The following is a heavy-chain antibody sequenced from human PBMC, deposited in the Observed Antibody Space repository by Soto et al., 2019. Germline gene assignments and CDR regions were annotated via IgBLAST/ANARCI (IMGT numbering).Heavy chain of an antibody. Sequence: SETLSLTCTVSGGSISSGGYYWSWIRQHPGKGLEWIGYIYYSGSTNYNPSLKSRVTISVDKSKNQFSLKLSSVTAADTAVYYCARVSVATGHNWFDPWGQGTLVTVSS. CDR3: ARVSVATGHNWFDP. CDR2: IYYSGST. D-gene: IGHD5-12*01. J-gene: IGHJ5*02. CDR1: GGSISSGGYY. V-gene: IGHV4-31*03.